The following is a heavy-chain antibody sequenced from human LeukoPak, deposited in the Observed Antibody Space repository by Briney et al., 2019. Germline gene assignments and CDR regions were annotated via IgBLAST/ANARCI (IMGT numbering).Heavy chain of an antibody. V-gene: IGHV3-7*03. CDR2: IKQDGSEK. Sequence: PGGSLRLSCAASGFTFSSYWMSWVRQAPGKGLEWVANIKQDGSEKYYVDSVKGRFTISRDNAKNSLYLQMNSLRAEDSALYCCAKDPTDFDSSGQTYFDYWGQGTLVTVSS. CDR1: GFTFSSYW. J-gene: IGHJ4*02. CDR3: AKDPTDFDSSGQTYFDY. D-gene: IGHD3-22*01.